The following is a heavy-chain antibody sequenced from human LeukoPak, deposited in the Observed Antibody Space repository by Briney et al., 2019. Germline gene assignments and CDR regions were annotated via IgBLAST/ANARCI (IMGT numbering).Heavy chain of an antibody. Sequence: GASVKVSCKASGYTFTNYAMNWVRQAPGQGLEWMGWINTDTGNPTYALGFTRRLVFSLDTSASTAYLQISSLKAEDTAVYYCARTLFGDQYQLLHNWFDPWGQGTLVTVSS. J-gene: IGHJ5*02. CDR1: GYTFTNYA. V-gene: IGHV7-4-1*02. CDR3: ARTLFGDQYQLLHNWFDP. CDR2: INTDTGNP. D-gene: IGHD2-2*01.